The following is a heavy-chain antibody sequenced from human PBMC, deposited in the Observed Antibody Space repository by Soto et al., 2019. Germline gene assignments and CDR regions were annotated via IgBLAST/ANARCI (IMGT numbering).Heavy chain of an antibody. CDR3: ATAGWFGKEPDY. V-gene: IGHV1-24*01. D-gene: IGHD3-10*01. Sequence: ASVKVSCKVSGYTLTELSMHWVRQAPGKGLEWMGGFDPEDGETIYAQKFQGRVTMTEDTSTDTAYMELSSLRSEDTAVYYCATAGWFGKEPDYWGQGTLITVSS. J-gene: IGHJ4*02. CDR1: GYTLTELS. CDR2: FDPEDGET.